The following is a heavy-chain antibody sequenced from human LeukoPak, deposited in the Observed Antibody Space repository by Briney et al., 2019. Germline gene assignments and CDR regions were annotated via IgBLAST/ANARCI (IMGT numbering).Heavy chain of an antibody. D-gene: IGHD4-17*01. Sequence: ASVKVSCKASGYTFTSYDISWVRQAPGQGLEWMGWISAYNGNTNYAQKLQGRVTMTTDTSTSTAYMELRSLRSDDTAVYYCARDVYGDYYFDYWGQGTLVTVSS. CDR3: ARDVYGDYYFDY. J-gene: IGHJ4*02. CDR1: GYTFTSYD. CDR2: ISAYNGNT. V-gene: IGHV1-18*01.